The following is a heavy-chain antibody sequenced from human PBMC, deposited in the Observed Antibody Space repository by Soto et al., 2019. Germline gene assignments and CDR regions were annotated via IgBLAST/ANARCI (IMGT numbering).Heavy chain of an antibody. CDR1: GGTFSSYA. J-gene: IGHJ6*02. CDR3: ARVPTVTTANYYHYYGMDV. Sequence: QLVQSGAEVKKPGSSVKVSCKASGGTFSSYAISWVRQAPGQGLEWMGGIIPIFGTANYAQKFQGRVTITSDESTSTAYMELSSLRSEDTAVYYCARVPTVTTANYYHYYGMDVWGQGTTVTVSS. CDR2: IIPIFGTA. V-gene: IGHV1-69*05. D-gene: IGHD4-17*01.